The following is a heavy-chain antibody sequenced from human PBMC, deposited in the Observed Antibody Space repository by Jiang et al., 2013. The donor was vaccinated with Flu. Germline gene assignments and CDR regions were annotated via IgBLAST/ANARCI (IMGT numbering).Heavy chain of an antibody. CDR3: ARGTSTVVTPI. D-gene: IGHD4-23*01. CDR1: GFIVSSNY. Sequence: SGFIVSSNYMSWVRQAPGKGLEWVSVIYSGGNTYYADSVKGRFTISRDNSKNTLYLQMNSLRAEDTAVYYCARGTSTVVTPIWGQGTLVTVSS. J-gene: IGHJ4*02. V-gene: IGHV3-53*01. CDR2: IYSGGNT.